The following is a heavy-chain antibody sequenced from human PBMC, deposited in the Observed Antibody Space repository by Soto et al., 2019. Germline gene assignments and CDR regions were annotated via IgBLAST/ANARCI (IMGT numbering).Heavy chain of an antibody. D-gene: IGHD3-22*01. CDR2: IYYSGST. CDR1: GGSISSGDYY. V-gene: IGHV4-30-4*01. CDR3: ARDKYYDSSGYDNWFDP. J-gene: IGHJ5*02. Sequence: SETLSLTCTVSGGSISSGDYYWSWIRQPPGKGLEWIGYIYYSGSTYYNPSLKSRVTISVDTSKNQFSLKLSSVTAADTAVYYWARDKYYDSSGYDNWFDPWGQGTLVTVSS.